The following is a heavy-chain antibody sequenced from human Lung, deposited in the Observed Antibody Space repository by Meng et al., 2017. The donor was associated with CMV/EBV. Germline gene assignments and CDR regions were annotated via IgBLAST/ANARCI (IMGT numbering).Heavy chain of an antibody. Sequence: GSLRLSCTVSGYSISSGYYWGWVRQPPGKGLEWIGSIYHSGSTYYNPSLKSRVTISVDTSKNQFSLKLSSVTAADTAVYYCARAIFDYSGQGTLVTVSS. V-gene: IGHV4-38-2*02. D-gene: IGHD2-2*02. CDR2: IYHSGST. CDR3: ARAIFDY. CDR1: GYSISSGYY. J-gene: IGHJ4*02.